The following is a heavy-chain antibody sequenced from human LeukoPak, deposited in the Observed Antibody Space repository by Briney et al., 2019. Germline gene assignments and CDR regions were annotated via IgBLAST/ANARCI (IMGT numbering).Heavy chain of an antibody. CDR2: IWYDGSNT. CDR1: GFTFSSYG. CDR3: AKDALLEPYYDSSGYYSDALDI. J-gene: IGHJ3*02. D-gene: IGHD3-22*01. V-gene: IGHV3-33*06. Sequence: GGSLTLSCAASGFTFSSYGMHWVRQAPGKGLEWVAIIWYDGSNTYYADSVKGRFTISRDNSKNTLYVQMNSLRAEDTAVYYCAKDALLEPYYDSSGYYSDALDIWGQGTMVTVSS.